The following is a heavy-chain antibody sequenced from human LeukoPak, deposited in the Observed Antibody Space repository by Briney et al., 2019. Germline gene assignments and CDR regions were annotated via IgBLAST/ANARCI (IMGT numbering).Heavy chain of an antibody. CDR3: ARSLAVAGLAFDY. CDR2: IYPGDSDT. Sequence: PGESLKISCKGSGYSFTSYWIGWVRQMPGKGLGWMGIIYPGDSDTRYSPSFQGQVTISADKSISTAYLQWSSLKASDTAMYYCARSLAVAGLAFDYWGQGTLVTVSS. V-gene: IGHV5-51*01. D-gene: IGHD6-19*01. J-gene: IGHJ4*02. CDR1: GYSFTSYW.